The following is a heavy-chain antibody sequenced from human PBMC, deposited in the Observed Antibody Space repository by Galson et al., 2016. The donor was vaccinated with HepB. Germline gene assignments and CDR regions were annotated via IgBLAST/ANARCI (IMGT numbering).Heavy chain of an antibody. CDR2: ISGYNGHI. CDR1: GYIFTNYA. Sequence: SVKVSCKASGYIFTNYAISWVRQAPGQGLEWMGWISGYNGHIQYAQKFQDRVTVTADTSTSTAYMELRSLNSDDTAIYYCVRDYSYMPDYWGQGTLVTVSS. CDR3: VRDYSYMPDY. J-gene: IGHJ4*02. D-gene: IGHD2-15*01. V-gene: IGHV1-18*04.